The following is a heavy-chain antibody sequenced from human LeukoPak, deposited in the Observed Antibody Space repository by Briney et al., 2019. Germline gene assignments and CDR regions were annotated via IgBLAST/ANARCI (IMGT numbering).Heavy chain of an antibody. CDR2: ISSSSSYI. D-gene: IGHD1-26*01. J-gene: IGHJ3*02. V-gene: IGHV3-21*01. CDR1: GFTFSCYS. CDR3: WGKGYSGSYSTHDTDI. Sequence: PGGSLRLSCAASGFTFSCYSMDWVRQAPGKGLEWVSSISSSSSYIYYADSVKGRFTISRDNAKNSLYLQMNSLRAEDTAVYYCWGKGYSGSYSTHDTDIWGQGTMVTVSS.